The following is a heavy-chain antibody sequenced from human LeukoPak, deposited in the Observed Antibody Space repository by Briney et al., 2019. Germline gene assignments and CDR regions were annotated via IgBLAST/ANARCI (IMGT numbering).Heavy chain of an antibody. CDR1: RFTFSDYY. Sequence: GGSLRLSFAASRFTFSDYYMSWIRQAPGKGLEWVSYISSSGSTIYYADSVKGRFTLSRDNAKNSLYLQMNSLRAEDTAVYYCARESDGIAAVGNWGQGTLVTVSS. J-gene: IGHJ4*02. CDR2: ISSSGSTI. CDR3: ARESDGIAAVGN. V-gene: IGHV3-11*04. D-gene: IGHD6-13*01.